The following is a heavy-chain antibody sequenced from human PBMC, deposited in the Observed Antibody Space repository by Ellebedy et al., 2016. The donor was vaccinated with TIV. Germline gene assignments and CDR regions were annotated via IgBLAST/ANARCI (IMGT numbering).Heavy chain of an antibody. D-gene: IGHD6-19*01. J-gene: IGHJ4*02. Sequence: SETLSLTXSVSDGSVSSSGHYWVWIRQPPGKGLEWIGSIYYSGSTYYNPSLKSRVTISVDTSKNQFSLRLSSVTAADSAVYYCARRGGVAGNPIFDYWGQGTLVTVSS. V-gene: IGHV4-39*01. CDR2: IYYSGST. CDR3: ARRGGVAGNPIFDY. CDR1: DGSVSSSGHY.